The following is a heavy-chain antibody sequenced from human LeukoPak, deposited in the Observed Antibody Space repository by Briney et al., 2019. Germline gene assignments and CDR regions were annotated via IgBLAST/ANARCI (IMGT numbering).Heavy chain of an antibody. CDR3: ARGSNIAAAGTAGDYFDY. Sequence: PSETLSLTCTVSGGSISSYYWIWIRQPPGKGLEWIRRIYTSGSTNYNPSLKSRVTMSVDTSKNQFSLKMSSVTDADTAVYYCARGSNIAAAGTAGDYFDYWGQGTLVTVSS. J-gene: IGHJ4*02. V-gene: IGHV4-4*07. D-gene: IGHD6-13*01. CDR1: GGSISSYY. CDR2: IYTSGST.